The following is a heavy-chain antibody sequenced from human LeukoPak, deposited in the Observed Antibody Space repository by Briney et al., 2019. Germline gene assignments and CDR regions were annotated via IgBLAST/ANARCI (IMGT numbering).Heavy chain of an antibody. D-gene: IGHD4-17*01. Sequence: PSETLSLTCTVSGGSISSYYWSWIRQPPGKRLEWIGYIYYSGSTNYNPSLKSRVTISVDTSKNQFSLKLSSVTAADTAVYYCARSVRTVTTATDYFDYWGQGTLVTVSS. CDR1: GGSISSYY. CDR3: ARSVRTVTTATDYFDY. J-gene: IGHJ4*02. V-gene: IGHV4-59*08. CDR2: IYYSGST.